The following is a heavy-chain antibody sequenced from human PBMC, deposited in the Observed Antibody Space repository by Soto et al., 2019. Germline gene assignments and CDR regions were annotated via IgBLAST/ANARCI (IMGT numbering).Heavy chain of an antibody. Sequence: PGGSLRLSCAASGFTVSSNYMSWVRQSPGKGLEWVSVIYSGGSTYYADSVKGRFTISRDNSKNTLYLQMNSLRAEDTAVYYCASSVPRTRITIFGVVIGYFDLWGRGTLVTVSS. CDR1: GFTVSSNY. CDR3: ASSVPRTRITIFGVVIGYFDL. J-gene: IGHJ2*01. V-gene: IGHV3-53*01. CDR2: IYSGGST. D-gene: IGHD3-3*01.